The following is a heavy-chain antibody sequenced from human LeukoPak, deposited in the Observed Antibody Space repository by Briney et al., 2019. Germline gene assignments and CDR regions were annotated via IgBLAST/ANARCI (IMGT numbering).Heavy chain of an antibody. V-gene: IGHV1-2*02. CDR3: ARDSGYKYHSDF. Sequence: ASVKVSCKASGYTFIGYNMHWVRQAPGQGLEWMGWINPNSGGTNYAQSFQGRVTMTRDTSISTAYMELSRLRTDDTAVYYCARDSGYKYHSDFWGQGTLVSVSS. CDR2: INPNSGGT. D-gene: IGHD5-18*01. CDR1: GYTFIGYN. J-gene: IGHJ4*02.